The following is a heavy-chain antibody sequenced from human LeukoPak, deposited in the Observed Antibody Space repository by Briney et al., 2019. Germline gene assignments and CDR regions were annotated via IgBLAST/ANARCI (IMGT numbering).Heavy chain of an antibody. Sequence: ASVKVSCKASGYTFTSYYMHWVRQAPGQGLEWMGIINPSGGSTSYAQKFQGRVTMTRDTSTSTVYMELSSLRSEDTAVYYCARDPRGSYYDSSGYYYYFDYWGQGTLVTVSS. CDR1: GYTFTSYY. V-gene: IGHV1-46*01. D-gene: IGHD3-22*01. J-gene: IGHJ4*02. CDR3: ARDPRGSYYDSSGYYYYFDY. CDR2: INPSGGST.